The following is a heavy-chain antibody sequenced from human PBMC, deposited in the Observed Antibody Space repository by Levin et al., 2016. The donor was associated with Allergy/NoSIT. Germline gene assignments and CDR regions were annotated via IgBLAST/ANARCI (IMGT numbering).Heavy chain of an antibody. V-gene: IGHV5-10-1*01. J-gene: IGHJ3*02. D-gene: IGHD3-22*01. CDR2: IDPSDSYT. CDR1: GFSFTSYW. Sequence: GESLKISCKGSGFSFTSYWINWVRQMPGKGLEWMGRIDPSDSYTNYSPSFQGHVTISADKYITTAYVQWSTLKASDTAMYYCASYNYDSSGFSPIEAFDIWGQGTMVTVSS. CDR3: ASYNYDSSGFSPIEAFDI.